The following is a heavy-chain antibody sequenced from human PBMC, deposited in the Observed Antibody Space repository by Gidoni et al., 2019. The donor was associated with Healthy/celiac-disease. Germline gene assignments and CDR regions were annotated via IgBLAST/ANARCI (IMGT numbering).Heavy chain of an antibody. CDR3: ARDPEVCSSTSCYSYGMDV. J-gene: IGHJ6*02. V-gene: IGHV1-46*03. D-gene: IGHD2-2*01. Sequence: QVQLVQSGAEVKKPGASVKVSCKASGYTFTSYYMHWVRQAPGQGHGGMGIINPSGGSTSYAQKFQGRVTMTRDTSTSTVYMELSSLRSEDTAVYYCARDPEVCSSTSCYSYGMDVWGQGTTVTVSS. CDR2: INPSGGST. CDR1: GYTFTSYY.